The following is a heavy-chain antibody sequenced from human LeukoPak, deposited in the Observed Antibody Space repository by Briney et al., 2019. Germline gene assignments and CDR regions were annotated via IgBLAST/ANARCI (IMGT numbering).Heavy chain of an antibody. V-gene: IGHV1-69*13. CDR1: GGTFSSYA. D-gene: IGHD3-22*01. Sequence: SVKVSCKASGGTFSSYAISWVRQAPGQGLEWMGGIIPIFGTANYAQKFQGRVTITADESTSTAYMELSSLRSEDTAVYYCAREGPYYYDSSGYMTPVFDYWGQGTLVTVSS. J-gene: IGHJ4*02. CDR3: AREGPYYYDSSGYMTPVFDY. CDR2: IIPIFGTA.